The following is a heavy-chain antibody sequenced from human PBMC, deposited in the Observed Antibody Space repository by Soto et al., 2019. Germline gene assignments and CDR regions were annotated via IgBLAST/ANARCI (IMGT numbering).Heavy chain of an antibody. V-gene: IGHV3-66*01. CDR3: ARYGSIFGVVTDAFDI. CDR2: IYSGGST. Sequence: GGSLRLSCAASGFTVSSNYMSWVRQAPGKGLEWVSVIYSGGSTYYADSVKGRFTISRDNSKNTLYLQMNSLRAEDTAVYYCARYGSIFGVVTDAFDIWGQGKMVTVSS. CDR1: GFTVSSNY. J-gene: IGHJ3*02. D-gene: IGHD3-3*01.